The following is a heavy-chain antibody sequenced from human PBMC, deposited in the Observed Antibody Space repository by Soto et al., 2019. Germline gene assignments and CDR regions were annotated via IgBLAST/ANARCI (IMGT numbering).Heavy chain of an antibody. D-gene: IGHD4-17*01. CDR3: ARINDYGDYSPRHYYYYYGMAV. V-gene: IGHV1-18*01. CDR2: ISAYNGNT. CDR1: GYTFTSYG. Sequence: QVQLVQSGAEVKKPGASVKVSCKASGYTFTSYGISWVRQAPGQGLEWMGWISAYNGNTNYAQKLQGRVTMTTDTSTSTAYMELRSLRSADTAVYYCARINDYGDYSPRHYYYYYGMAVWGQGTTVTVSS. J-gene: IGHJ6*02.